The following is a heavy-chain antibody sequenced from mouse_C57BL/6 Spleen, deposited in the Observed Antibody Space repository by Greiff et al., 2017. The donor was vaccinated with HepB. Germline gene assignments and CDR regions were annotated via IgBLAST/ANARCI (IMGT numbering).Heavy chain of an antibody. Sequence: EVQVVESEGGLVQPGSSMKLSCTASGFTFSDYYMAWVRQVPEKGLEWVANINYDGSSTYYLDSLKSRFIISRDNAKNILYLQMSSLKSEDTATYYCARDDYGSQFAYWGQGTLVTVSA. D-gene: IGHD2-1*01. CDR1: GFTFSDYY. J-gene: IGHJ3*01. V-gene: IGHV5-16*01. CDR3: ARDDYGSQFAY. CDR2: INYDGSST.